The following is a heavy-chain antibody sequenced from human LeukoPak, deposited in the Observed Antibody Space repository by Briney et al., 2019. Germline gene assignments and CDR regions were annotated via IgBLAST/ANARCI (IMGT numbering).Heavy chain of an antibody. CDR1: GGSFSGYL. CDR2: INYNGEKT. Sequence: LETLSLTCTVSGGSFSGYLWSWIRQPPGKGLEWIGEINYNGEKTNYNPSLKSRVIMSVDPSTNQFSLKMTSVTAADTAVYFCTQSGLTGMRKYPREDYYSSGMDAWGKGPRSPSPQ. J-gene: IGHJ6*01. D-gene: IGHD2-2*02. CDR3: TQSGLTGMRKYPREDYYSSGMDA. V-gene: IGHV4-34*01.